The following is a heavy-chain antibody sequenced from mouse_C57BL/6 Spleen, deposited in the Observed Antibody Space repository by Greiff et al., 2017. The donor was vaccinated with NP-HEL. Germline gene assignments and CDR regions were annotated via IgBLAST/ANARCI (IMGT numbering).Heavy chain of an antibody. Sequence: EVMLVESGPELVKPGDSVKISCKASGYSFTGYFMNWVMQSHGKSLEWIGRINPYNGDTFYNQKFKGKATLTVDKSSSTAHMELRSLTSEDSAVYYCARGTTVVADWYFDVWGTGTTVTVSS. V-gene: IGHV1-20*01. CDR1: GYSFTGYF. CDR3: ARGTTVVADWYFDV. D-gene: IGHD1-1*01. CDR2: INPYNGDT. J-gene: IGHJ1*03.